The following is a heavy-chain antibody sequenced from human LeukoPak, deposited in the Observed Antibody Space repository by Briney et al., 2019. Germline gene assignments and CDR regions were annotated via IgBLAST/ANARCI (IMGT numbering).Heavy chain of an antibody. D-gene: IGHD3-10*01. CDR1: GFTFDDYG. V-gene: IGHV3-20*01. CDR2: INWNGGST. J-gene: IGHJ6*02. Sequence: GGSLRLSCAASGFTFDDYGMSWVRQAPGKGLEWVSGINWNGGSTGYADSVKGRFTISRDNAKNSLYLQMNSLRAEGTALYHCARDREDYYYGMDVWGQGTTVTVSS. CDR3: ARDREDYYYGMDV.